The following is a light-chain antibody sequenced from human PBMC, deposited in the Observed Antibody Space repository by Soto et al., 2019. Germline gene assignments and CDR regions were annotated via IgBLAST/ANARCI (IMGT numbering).Light chain of an antibody. J-gene: IGKJ3*01. Sequence: DIQMTQSPSSLSVSVGDRVTITCRASQSISSWLAWYPQKPGKAPKLLIYDASSLESGVPSRFSGSGSGTEFTLTISSLQPDDFATYYCQQYNSYWVTFGPGTKVDIK. CDR3: QQYNSYWVT. V-gene: IGKV1-5*01. CDR2: DAS. CDR1: QSISSW.